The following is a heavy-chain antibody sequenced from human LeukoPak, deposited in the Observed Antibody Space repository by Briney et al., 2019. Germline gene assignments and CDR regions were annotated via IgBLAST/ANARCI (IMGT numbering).Heavy chain of an antibody. Sequence: GRSLRLSCAASGFTFSSYGMHWVRQAPGKGREWVAVISYDGSNKYYADSVKGRFTISRDNSKNTLYLQMNSLRAEDTAVYYCAKDQGIAVAAYYYYGMDVWGQGTTVTVSS. D-gene: IGHD6-19*01. CDR3: AKDQGIAVAAYYYYGMDV. J-gene: IGHJ6*02. CDR1: GFTFSSYG. V-gene: IGHV3-30*18. CDR2: ISYDGSNK.